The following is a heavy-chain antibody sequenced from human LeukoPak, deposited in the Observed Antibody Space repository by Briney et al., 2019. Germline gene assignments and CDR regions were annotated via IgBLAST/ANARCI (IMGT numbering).Heavy chain of an antibody. CDR1: GFTFDDYA. V-gene: IGHV3-9*01. Sequence: PGGSLRLSCAASGFTFDDYAMHWVRQAPGKGLEWVSGISWNSGSIGYADSVKGRFTISRDNAKNSLYLQMNSLRAEDTALYYCASSEGSVAPFDYWGQGTLVAVSS. CDR3: ASSEGSVAPFDY. CDR2: ISWNSGSI. D-gene: IGHD5/OR15-5a*01. J-gene: IGHJ4*02.